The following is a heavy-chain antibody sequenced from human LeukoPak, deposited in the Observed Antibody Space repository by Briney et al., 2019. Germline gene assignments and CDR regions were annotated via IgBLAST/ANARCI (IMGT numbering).Heavy chain of an antibody. D-gene: IGHD3-10*01. CDR1: GGSISSYY. CDR2: IYYSGST. J-gene: IGHJ4*02. V-gene: IGHV4-59*01. Sequence: SETLSLTCTVSGGSISSYYWSWIRQPPAKGREWIGYIYYSGSTNYNPSLKSRVTISVDTSKNQFSLKLSSVTAADTAVYYCARGTLWFGEPTAMFDYWGQGTLVTVSS. CDR3: ARGTLWFGEPTAMFDY.